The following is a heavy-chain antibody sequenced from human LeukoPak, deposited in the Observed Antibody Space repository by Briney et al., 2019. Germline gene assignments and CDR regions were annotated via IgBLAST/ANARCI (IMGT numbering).Heavy chain of an antibody. V-gene: IGHV1-8*01. Sequence: ASVKVSCKAAGCTFTSYDINWVRQATGQGLEWMGWMNPNNGNTGYAQKFQGRVTVTRNTSISTAYMELSSLRSEDTAVYYCARGGVLGEIDYWGPGTLVTVSS. J-gene: IGHJ4*02. D-gene: IGHD3-16*01. CDR1: GCTFTSYD. CDR3: ARGGVLGEIDY. CDR2: MNPNNGNT.